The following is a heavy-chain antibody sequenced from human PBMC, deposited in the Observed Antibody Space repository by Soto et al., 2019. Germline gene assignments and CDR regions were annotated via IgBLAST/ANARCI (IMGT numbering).Heavy chain of an antibody. Sequence: EVQLVESGGGLVQPGGSLRLSCAASGFTFSSYWMSWVRQAPGKGLEWVANIKQDGSEKYYVDSVKGRFTISRDNAKNSPYLQMNSLRAEDTAVYYCARKGAYCSSASCYEVLGWLDPWGQGTLVTVSS. CDR3: ARKGAYCSSASCYEVLGWLDP. J-gene: IGHJ5*02. CDR2: IKQDGSEK. D-gene: IGHD2-2*01. V-gene: IGHV3-7*01. CDR1: GFTFSSYW.